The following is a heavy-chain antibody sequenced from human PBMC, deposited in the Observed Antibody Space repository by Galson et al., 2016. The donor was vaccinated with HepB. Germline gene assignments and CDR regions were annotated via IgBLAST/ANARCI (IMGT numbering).Heavy chain of an antibody. CDR1: GGSISSSTYY. V-gene: IGHV4-39*01. CDR2: IYYSGST. Sequence: SETLSPTCTVSGGSISSSTYYWGWIRQPPGKGLEWIGSIYYSGSTYYNPSLKSRVTISVDTSKNQFSLNLSSLTAADTAVFYCARRINRGTFDYWGQGTLVTVSS. D-gene: IGHD2/OR15-2a*01. J-gene: IGHJ4*02. CDR3: ARRINRGTFDY.